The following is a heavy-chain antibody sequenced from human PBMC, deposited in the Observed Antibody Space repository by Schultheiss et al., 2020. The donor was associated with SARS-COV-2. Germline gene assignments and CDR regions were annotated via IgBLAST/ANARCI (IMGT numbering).Heavy chain of an antibody. V-gene: IGHV4-4*02. D-gene: IGHD3-22*01. CDR2: IYHSGST. Sequence: GSLRLSCAVSGGSISSSNWWSWVRQPPGKGLEWIGEIYHSGSTNYNPSLKSRVTISVDKSKNQFSLKLSSVTAADTAVYYCARSGYYYDSSGYYFSNHFGVDYWGQGTLVTVSS. CDR3: ARSGYYYDSSGYYFSNHFGVDY. CDR1: GGSISSSNW. J-gene: IGHJ4*02.